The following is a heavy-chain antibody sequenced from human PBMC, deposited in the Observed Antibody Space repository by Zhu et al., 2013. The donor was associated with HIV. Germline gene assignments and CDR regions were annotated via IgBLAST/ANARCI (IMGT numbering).Heavy chain of an antibody. CDR3: ARTYCSSTSCYLHWFDP. V-gene: IGHV4-34*01. CDR1: GGSFSGYY. CDR2: INHSGST. J-gene: IGHJ5*02. D-gene: IGHD2-2*01. Sequence: VQLQQWGAGLLKPSETLSLTCAVYGGSFSGYYWSWIRQPPGKGLEWIGEINHSGSTNYNPSLKSRVTISVDTSKNQFSLKLSSVTAADTAAYYCARTYCSSTSCYLHWFDPWGQGTLVTVSS.